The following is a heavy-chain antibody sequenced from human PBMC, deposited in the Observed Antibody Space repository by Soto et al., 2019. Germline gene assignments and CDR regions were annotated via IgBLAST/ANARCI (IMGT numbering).Heavy chain of an antibody. CDR1: GYTFTSYG. V-gene: IGHV1-18*01. CDR3: ERDPDYYYGSGSGNWFDP. Sequence: QVQLVQSGAEVRKPGASVKVSCKASGYTFTSYGISWVRQAPGQGLEWMGWISAYNGNTNYAQKLQGRVTMTTDTSKSTAYMELRSLRSDDTAVYYCERDPDYYYGSGSGNWFDPWGQGTLVTVSS. J-gene: IGHJ5*02. CDR2: ISAYNGNT. D-gene: IGHD3-10*01.